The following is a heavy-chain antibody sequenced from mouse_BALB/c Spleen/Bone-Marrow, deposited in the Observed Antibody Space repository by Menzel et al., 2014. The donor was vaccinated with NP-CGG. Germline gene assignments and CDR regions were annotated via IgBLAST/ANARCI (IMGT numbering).Heavy chain of an antibody. CDR1: GYDFSRYW. D-gene: IGHD2-14*01. J-gene: IGHJ3*01. CDR3: ARRNRYDEGLAY. CDR2: INPDSSTT. Sequence: EVKLEESGGGLVQPGGSLKLSCAASGYDFSRYWMNWVRQAPGKGLEWIGEINPDSSTTNYTPSLKDKFIISRDNAKNTLYLQMSKVRSEDTAVYYSARRNRYDEGLAYWGQGTLVTVSA. V-gene: IGHV4-1*02.